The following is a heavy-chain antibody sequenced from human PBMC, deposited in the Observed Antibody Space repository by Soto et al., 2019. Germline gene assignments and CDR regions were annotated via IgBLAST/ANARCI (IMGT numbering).Heavy chain of an antibody. CDR1: VFTFSSYA. CDR2: ISYDGSNK. J-gene: IGHJ3*02. D-gene: IGHD4-4*01. Sequence: VGSLRLSCASSVFTFSSYAMHCVRHSPGKGLEWVAVISYDGSNKYYADSVKGRFTISRDNSKNTLYLQMNSLRAEDTAVHYCARDAKGGNAARDAFDIWGQGTMVTVSS. V-gene: IGHV3-30-3*01. CDR3: ARDAKGGNAARDAFDI.